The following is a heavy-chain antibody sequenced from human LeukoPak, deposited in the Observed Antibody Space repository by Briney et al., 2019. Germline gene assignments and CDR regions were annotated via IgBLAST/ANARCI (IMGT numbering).Heavy chain of an antibody. V-gene: IGHV4-4*07. CDR3: ARGRRLAGYYYYGMDV. CDR1: GGSISSYY. CDR2: IYTSGST. Sequence: SETLSLTCTVSGGSISSYYRSWIRQPAGKGLEWIGRIYTSGSTNYNPSLKSRVTMSVDTSKNQFSLKLSSVTAADAAVYYCARGRRLAGYYYYGMDVWGQGTTVTVSS. J-gene: IGHJ6*02. D-gene: IGHD3-9*01.